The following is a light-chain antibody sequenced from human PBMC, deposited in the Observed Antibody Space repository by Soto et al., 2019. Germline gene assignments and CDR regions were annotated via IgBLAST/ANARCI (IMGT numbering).Light chain of an antibody. J-gene: IGKJ4*01. CDR1: QSVSSTY. CDR2: GAS. V-gene: IGKV3-20*01. Sequence: EIVLTQSPGTPSFTPGERATLSCRPRQSVSSTYSAWYQQKPGQAPELLLYGASNRASGIPDRHAGTGSGTDFSLTVSRLEAGDFAVYSCQQCGSSPPTFGGGTKVYIK. CDR3: QQCGSSPPT.